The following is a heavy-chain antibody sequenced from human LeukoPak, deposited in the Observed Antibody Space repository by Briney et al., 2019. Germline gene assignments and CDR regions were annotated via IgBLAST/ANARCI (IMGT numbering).Heavy chain of an antibody. CDR2: TNQDGSET. J-gene: IGHJ4*02. CDR1: GFTFGSSS. D-gene: IGHD3-16*01. Sequence: PGGSLRLSCAASGFTFGSSSMSWVRQTPGQGLQWVANTNQDGSETYYVDSVKGRFTISRDNAKNSLYLQMDSLRADDSALYYCATRKCLGCQLFYLDYWGQGSLVTVSS. V-gene: IGHV3-7*01. CDR3: ATRKCLGCQLFYLDY.